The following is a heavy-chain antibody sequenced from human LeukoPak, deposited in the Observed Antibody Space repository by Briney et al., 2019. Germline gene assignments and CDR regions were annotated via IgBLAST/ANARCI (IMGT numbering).Heavy chain of an antibody. V-gene: IGHV4-30-4*01. CDR3: ASAVTTVTTFDY. J-gene: IGHJ4*02. CDR2: IYYSGST. Sequence: SETLSLTCTVSGGSISSGDYYWSWIRQPPGKGLEWIGYIYYSGSTYYNPSLKSRVTISVDTSKNQFSLKLSSVTAADTAVYYCASAVTTVTTFDYWGQGTLVTVSS. CDR1: GGSISSGDYY. D-gene: IGHD4-17*01.